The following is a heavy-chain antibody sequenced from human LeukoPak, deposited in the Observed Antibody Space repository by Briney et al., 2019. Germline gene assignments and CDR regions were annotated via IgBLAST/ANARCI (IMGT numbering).Heavy chain of an antibody. V-gene: IGHV3-15*01. CDR3: ARGSRLGVVERDAFDI. CDR1: GFTFSNAW. CDR2: IKSNTYGGTT. J-gene: IGHJ3*02. Sequence: GGSLRLSCAGSGFTFSNAWLSWVRQAPGKGLEWLGRIKSNTYGGTTGYGAPVKGRFTISRDDSKNMVYLQMNSLRAEDTAVYYCARGSRLGVVERDAFDIWGQGTMVTVSS. D-gene: IGHD3-3*01.